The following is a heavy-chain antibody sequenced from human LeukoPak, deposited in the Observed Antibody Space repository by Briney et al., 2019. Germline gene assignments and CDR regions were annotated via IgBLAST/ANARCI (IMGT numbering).Heavy chain of an antibody. CDR1: GGSLGSYY. CDR3: ARLSNHYDSEGYYYAFDK. D-gene: IGHD3-22*01. V-gene: IGHV4-4*07. Sequence: SETLSLTCTVSGGSLGSYYWGWIRQPAGKGLEWIGRIYTSGSTTYNPSPRSRVTISVDISKNHFSLKLTSVTAADTAVYYCARLSNHYDSEGYYYAFDKWGQGTLVTVSS. J-gene: IGHJ4*02. CDR2: IYTSGST.